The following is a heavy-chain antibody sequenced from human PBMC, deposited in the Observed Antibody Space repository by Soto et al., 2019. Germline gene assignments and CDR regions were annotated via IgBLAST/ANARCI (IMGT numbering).Heavy chain of an antibody. D-gene: IGHD4-17*01. CDR3: ARERGYGDYYFDY. V-gene: IGHV4-30-2*01. CDR1: GGSISSGGYS. J-gene: IGHJ4*02. Sequence: SETLSLTCAVSGGSISSGGYSWSWIRQPPGKGLEWIGYIYHSGSTYYNPSLKSRVTISVDRSKNQFSLKLSSVTAADTAVYYCARERGYGDYYFDYWGQGTLVTVSS. CDR2: IYHSGST.